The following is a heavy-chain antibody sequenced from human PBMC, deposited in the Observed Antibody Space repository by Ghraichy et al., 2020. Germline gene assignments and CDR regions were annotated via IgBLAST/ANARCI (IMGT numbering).Heavy chain of an antibody. D-gene: IGHD3-3*01. V-gene: IGHV3-23*01. Sequence: GGSLRLSCAASGFRFSNYAMGWVRQAPGKGLEWVSSMSAGGGTTYYADSVKGRFSISRDISKNTLNVQMNSLRAEDTALYYCAKSRSSGFGVDFENWGQGTLVTGSS. CDR2: MSAGGGTT. CDR3: AKSRSSGFGVDFEN. CDR1: GFRFSNYA. J-gene: IGHJ4*02.